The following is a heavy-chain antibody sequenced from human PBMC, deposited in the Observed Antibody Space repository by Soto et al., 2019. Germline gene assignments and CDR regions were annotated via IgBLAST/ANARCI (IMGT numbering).Heavy chain of an antibody. V-gene: IGHV3-53*01. Sequence: PWWSLRLSCSASGFTVSSNYMSWVRQAPGKGLEWVSVIYSGGSTYYADSVKGRFTISRDNSKNTLYLQMNSLRAEDTAVYYCAREGLGKIDAFDIWGQGTMVTVSS. CDR3: AREGLGKIDAFDI. J-gene: IGHJ3*02. CDR2: IYSGGST. D-gene: IGHD7-27*01. CDR1: GFTVSSNY.